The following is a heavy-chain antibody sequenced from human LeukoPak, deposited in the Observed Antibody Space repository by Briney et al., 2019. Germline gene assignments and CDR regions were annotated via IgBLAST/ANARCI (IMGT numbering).Heavy chain of an antibody. J-gene: IGHJ4*02. CDR3: ARHRSGSNVLVGY. CDR2: INHSGST. CDR1: GGSFSGYY. D-gene: IGHD1-26*01. Sequence: KPSETLSLTCAVYGGSFSGYYWSWIRQPPGKGLEWIGEINHSGSTNYNPSLKSRVTISVDTSKNQFSLKLSSVTAADTAVYYCARHRSGSNVLVGYWGQGTLVTVSS. V-gene: IGHV4-34*01.